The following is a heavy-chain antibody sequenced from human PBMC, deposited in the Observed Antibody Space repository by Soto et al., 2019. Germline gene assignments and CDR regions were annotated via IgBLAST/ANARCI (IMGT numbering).Heavy chain of an antibody. Sequence: DVQLLESGGGLVQPGGSLRLSCAASGFTFSNYAMTWVRRAPGKGLKWVSAISSSGGSTYYADSVKGRFTISRDNSKNTLYLQMNSLRAEDTAVYYCASRAFYWGQGTLVTVSS. CDR1: GFTFSNYA. J-gene: IGHJ4*02. CDR2: ISSSGGST. CDR3: ASRAFY. V-gene: IGHV3-23*01. D-gene: IGHD3-16*01.